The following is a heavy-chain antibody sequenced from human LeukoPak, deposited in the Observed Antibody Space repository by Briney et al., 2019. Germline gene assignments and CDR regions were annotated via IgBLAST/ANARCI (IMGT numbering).Heavy chain of an antibody. CDR3: ARGRRITMVRGVTHFDY. D-gene: IGHD3-10*01. J-gene: IGHJ4*02. Sequence: GGSLRLSCAPSGFTFSTYWMGWVRQAPGKGLEWLANINQGGSEKYYVDSVKGRFTISRDNAKNSLFLQMNSLRAEDTAVYYCARGRRITMVRGVTHFDYWGQGTLVTVSS. V-gene: IGHV3-7*01. CDR2: INQGGSEK. CDR1: GFTFSTYW.